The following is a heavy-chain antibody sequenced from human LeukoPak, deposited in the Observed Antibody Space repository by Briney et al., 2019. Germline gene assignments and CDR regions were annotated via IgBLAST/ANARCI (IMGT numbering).Heavy chain of an antibody. CDR3: ARYYYYDSGSYSYYFDY. J-gene: IGHJ4*02. D-gene: IGHD3-10*01. V-gene: IGHV3-21*01. CDR2: ISSSITNI. CDR1: GFTFSSYS. Sequence: GGSLRLSCAASGFTFSSYSMIWVRQAPGRGLEWVSSISSSITNIYYADSVKGRFTTSRDNAKSSLYLQMNSLRAEDTALYYCARYYYYDSGSYSYYFDYWGQGTLVTVSS.